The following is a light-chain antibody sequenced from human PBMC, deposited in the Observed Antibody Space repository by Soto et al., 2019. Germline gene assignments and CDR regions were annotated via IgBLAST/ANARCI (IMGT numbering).Light chain of an antibody. CDR1: NSNIGSNT. J-gene: IGLJ2*01. Sequence: QSLLTQPPSVSATPGQRVTISCSGTNSNIGSNTVAWYQRLPGAAPKLLIYSNNERPSGVPDRFSGSKSGSSASLAISGLQSEDEADYYCAAWDDSLNSPRMLFGGGTKVTVL. CDR3: AAWDDSLNSPRML. CDR2: SNN. V-gene: IGLV1-44*01.